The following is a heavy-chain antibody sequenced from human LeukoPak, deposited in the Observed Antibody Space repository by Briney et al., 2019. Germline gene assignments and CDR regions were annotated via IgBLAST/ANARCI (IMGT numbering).Heavy chain of an antibody. J-gene: IGHJ4*02. Sequence: GGSLRLSCAASGFTFRGYIMNWVRQAPGKGLEWGSHISSGSSTIDYADSLKGRFTITRDNAKNSLYLQMNSMRAEDTAVYYCARGQLTNPRIDYWGQGTLVTVSS. CDR3: ARGQLTNPRIDY. V-gene: IGHV3-48*04. CDR2: ISSGSSTI. CDR1: GFTFRGYI. D-gene: IGHD6-13*01.